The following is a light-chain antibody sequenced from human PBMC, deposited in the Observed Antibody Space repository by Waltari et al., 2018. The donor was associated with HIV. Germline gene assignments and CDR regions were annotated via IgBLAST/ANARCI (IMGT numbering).Light chain of an antibody. Sequence: SFILTQPPSVSVAPGQTARISCGPNNIPNKRGSRYQQKAGQAPVLVVYDDSDRPSGIPARFSGAKYGNTATLTISRVEAGDEADYYCQVWESGSENYVFGTGTKVTVL. V-gene: IGLV3-21*02. J-gene: IGLJ1*01. CDR2: DDS. CDR1: NIPNKR. CDR3: QVWESGSENYV.